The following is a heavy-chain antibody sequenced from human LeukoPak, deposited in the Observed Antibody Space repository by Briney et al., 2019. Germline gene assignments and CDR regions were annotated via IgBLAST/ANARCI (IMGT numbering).Heavy chain of an antibody. Sequence: ASVRVSCKASGYTFTGYYMHWVRQAPGQGLEWMGWINPNSGGTNYAQKFQGRVTMTRDTSISTAYMELNSLRAEDTAVYYCAKDAVGVAAPDYWGQGTLVTVSS. CDR1: GYTFTGYY. V-gene: IGHV1-2*02. CDR3: AKDAVGVAAPDY. D-gene: IGHD2-15*01. J-gene: IGHJ4*02. CDR2: INPNSGGT.